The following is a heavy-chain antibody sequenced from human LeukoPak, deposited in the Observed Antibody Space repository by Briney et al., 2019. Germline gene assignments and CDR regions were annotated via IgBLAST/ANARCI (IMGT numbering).Heavy chain of an antibody. CDR2: ISAYNGNT. D-gene: IGHD1-26*01. CDR1: GYTFTSDG. J-gene: IGHJ4*02. CDR3: ARESVGATLVDY. Sequence: ASVKVSCKASGYTFTSDGISWVRQAPGQGLEWMGWISAYNGNTNYAQKLQGRVTMTADTSTSTAYKELSSLRPDDTAVYYCARESVGATLVDYWGQGTLVTVSS. V-gene: IGHV1-18*01.